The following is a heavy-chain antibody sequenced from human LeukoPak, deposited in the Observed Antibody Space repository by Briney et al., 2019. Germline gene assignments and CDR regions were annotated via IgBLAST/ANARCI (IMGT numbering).Heavy chain of an antibody. J-gene: IGHJ4*02. CDR3: AKDETYYYDSSGYYQRSPFDY. Sequence: PGGSLRLSCAASGFTFSSYGMHWVRQAPGKGLEWVAFIRYDGSNKYYADSVKGRFTISRDNSKNTLYLQMNSLRAEDTAVYYCAKDETYYYDSSGYYQRSPFDYWGQGTLVTVPS. V-gene: IGHV3-30*02. CDR1: GFTFSSYG. D-gene: IGHD3-22*01. CDR2: IRYDGSNK.